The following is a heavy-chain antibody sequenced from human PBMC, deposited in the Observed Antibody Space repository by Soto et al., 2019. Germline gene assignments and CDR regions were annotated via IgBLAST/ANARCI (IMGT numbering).Heavy chain of an antibody. CDR3: ARGDGYIYGNTFDS. J-gene: IGHJ4*02. V-gene: IGHV3-30-3*01. D-gene: IGHD5-18*01. Sequence: GGSLRLSCAASGFTFSRYAMHWVRQAPGKGLEWVAVISYDGSNKYYADSVTGRFTISRDNSKNTLYLQMNSLRAEDTAVYYCARGDGYIYGNTFDSWGQGTLVTVSS. CDR2: ISYDGSNK. CDR1: GFTFSRYA.